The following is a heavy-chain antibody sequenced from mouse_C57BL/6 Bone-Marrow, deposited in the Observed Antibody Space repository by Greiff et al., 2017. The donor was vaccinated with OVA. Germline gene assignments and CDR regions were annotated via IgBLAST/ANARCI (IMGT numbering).Heavy chain of an antibody. V-gene: IGHV1-15*01. CDR1: GYTFTDYE. CDR3: TRNEDSSYFDY. CDR2: IDPETGGT. Sequence: QVHVKQSGAELVRPGASVTLSCKASGYTFTDYEMHWVKQTPVHGLEWIGAIDPETGGTAYNQKFKGKAILTADKSSSTAYMELRSLTSEDSAVYYCTRNEDSSYFDYWGQGTTLTVSS. D-gene: IGHD1-1*01. J-gene: IGHJ2*01.